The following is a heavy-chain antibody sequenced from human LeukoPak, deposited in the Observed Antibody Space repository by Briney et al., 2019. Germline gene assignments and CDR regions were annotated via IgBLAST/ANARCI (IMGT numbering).Heavy chain of an antibody. CDR2: IHSGGYT. CDR3: TQRQGPMSGSYDYFDP. CDR1: GGSLSGYY. J-gene: IGHJ5*02. V-gene: IGHV4-4*09. D-gene: IGHD1-26*01. Sequence: SETLSLTCTGSGGSLSGYYWSWIRQPPGQGLEWIAYIHSGGYTNYNPSLRSRVTISVDTSKNQFSLEVSSLTAADTAIYYCTQRQGPMSGSYDYFDPWGQGILVTVSS.